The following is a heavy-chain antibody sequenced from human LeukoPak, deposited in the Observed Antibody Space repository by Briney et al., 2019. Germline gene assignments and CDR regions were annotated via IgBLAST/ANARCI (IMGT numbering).Heavy chain of an antibody. J-gene: IGHJ5*01. V-gene: IGHV3-23*01. Sequence: GGSLRLSCAASGFTFSIYGLSWVRQAPGKGLEWVSAITGGGGRTYYADSVKGRFTMSRDNPRNTVYLQMNSLRAGDTAVYYCAKRGTSCNGAGCYNNWFDSWGQGTLVTVSS. CDR3: AKRGTSCNGAGCYNNWFDS. D-gene: IGHD2-15*01. CDR1: GFTFSIYG. CDR2: ITGGGGRT.